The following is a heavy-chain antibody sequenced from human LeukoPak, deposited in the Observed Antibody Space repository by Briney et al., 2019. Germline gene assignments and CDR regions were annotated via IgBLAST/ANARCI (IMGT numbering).Heavy chain of an antibody. D-gene: IGHD3-22*01. Sequence: GGSLRLSCAASAFTFSSYWMSWVRQAPGKGLEWVANIKQDGSEKYYVDSVKGRFTISRDNSKNTLYLQMGSLRAEDMAVYYCARADYDSGGYYADYWGQGTLVTVSS. CDR1: AFTFSSYW. CDR2: IKQDGSEK. J-gene: IGHJ4*02. CDR3: ARADYDSGGYYADY. V-gene: IGHV3-7*01.